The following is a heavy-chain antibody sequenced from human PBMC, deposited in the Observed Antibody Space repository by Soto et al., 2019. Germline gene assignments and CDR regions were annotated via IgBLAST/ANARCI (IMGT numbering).Heavy chain of an antibody. CDR1: GGSISGGPYY. J-gene: IGHJ6*03. V-gene: IGHV4-31*03. CDR2: IYYTGSI. CDR3: ARVSGIVVVPTAKDPHYYYMDV. Sequence: QVQLQESGPGLVKPSQTLSLTCTVSGGSISGGPYYWTWIRQHPGSGLEWIGYIYYTGSIYYNPSLKSRVIMSVDTSNNQLSLKLSSVTAADTAVYFCARVSGIVVVPTAKDPHYYYMDVWGKGTTVTVSS. D-gene: IGHD2-2*01.